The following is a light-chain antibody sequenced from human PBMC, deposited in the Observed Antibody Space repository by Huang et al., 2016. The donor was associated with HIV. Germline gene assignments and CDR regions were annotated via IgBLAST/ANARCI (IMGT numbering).Light chain of an antibody. J-gene: IGKJ2*01. CDR2: YAS. CDR3: HQSRSFPYT. Sequence: DIVLTQSPVFQSVTPKEKVTITCRASQSIGNSLHWYQQKPGQSISLLIKYASQSISGVPSRFSGSGFGTDFTLTSNSLESEDAATYYCHQSRSFPYTFGQGTRLEIK. CDR1: QSIGNS. V-gene: IGKV6-21*02.